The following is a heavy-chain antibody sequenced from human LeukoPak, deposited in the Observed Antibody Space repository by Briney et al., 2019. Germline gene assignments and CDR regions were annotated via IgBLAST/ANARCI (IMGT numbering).Heavy chain of an antibody. D-gene: IGHD6-6*01. Sequence: PSETLSLTCAVYGGSFSGYYWSWIRQPPGKGLEWIGYIYHSESTNYNPSLQSRVTISVDTSKNQFSLNLNSVTAADTAVYYCARGGAARLHFQNWGQGTLVTVSS. CDR2: IYHSEST. CDR1: GGSFSGYY. CDR3: ARGGAARLHFQN. V-gene: IGHV4-59*01. J-gene: IGHJ1*01.